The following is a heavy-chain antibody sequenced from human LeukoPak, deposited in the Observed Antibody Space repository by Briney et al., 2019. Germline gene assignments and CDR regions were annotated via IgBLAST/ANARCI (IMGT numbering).Heavy chain of an antibody. D-gene: IGHD5-24*01. J-gene: IGHJ3*01. V-gene: IGHV1-18*01. CDR2: ISGYNGNT. CDR3: ARIRDGYNDAYDL. Sequence: ASVKVSCKASGYTFTTYNINWVRQAPGQGLEWMGWISGYNGNTNYAQKLQGRVTLTRDTSTSTLYMELSSLRSEDTAIYYCARIRDGYNDAYDLWGQGTVVTVPS. CDR1: GYTFTTYN.